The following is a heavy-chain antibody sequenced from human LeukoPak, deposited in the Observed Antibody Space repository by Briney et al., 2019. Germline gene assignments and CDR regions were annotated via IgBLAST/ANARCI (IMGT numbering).Heavy chain of an antibody. J-gene: IGHJ4*02. CDR2: ISYDGSNK. Sequence: GGSLTLSCAASGFTFSSYAMHWVRQAPGKGLEWVAVISYDGSNKYYADSVKGRFAISRDNSKNTLYLQMNSLRAEDTAVYYCARDRVYDSSGYHPLGYWGQGTLVTVSS. D-gene: IGHD3-22*01. CDR3: ARDRVYDSSGYHPLGY. V-gene: IGHV3-30*09. CDR1: GFTFSSYA.